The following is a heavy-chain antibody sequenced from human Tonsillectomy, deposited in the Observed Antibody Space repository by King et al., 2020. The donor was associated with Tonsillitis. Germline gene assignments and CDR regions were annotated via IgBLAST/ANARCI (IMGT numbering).Heavy chain of an antibody. D-gene: IGHD6-19*01. CDR2: ISYDGSNK. V-gene: IGHV3-33*05. CDR1: GFTFSSYG. J-gene: IGHJ4*02. Sequence: VQLVESGGGVVQPGRSLRLSCAASGFTFSSYGMHWVRQAPGKGLEWVSFISYDGSNKYYADSVRGRFTISRDNSKNTLSLQLNSLRAEDTAVYYCARDPGSGWFQAYWGQGTLVTVSS. CDR3: ARDPGSGWFQAY.